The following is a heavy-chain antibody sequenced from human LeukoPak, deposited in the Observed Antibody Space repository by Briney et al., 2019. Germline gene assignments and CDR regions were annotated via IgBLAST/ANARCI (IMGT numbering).Heavy chain of an antibody. Sequence: ASVKVSCKASGYTFTSYGISWVRQAPGQGLEWMGWISAYNGNTNYAQKLQGRVTMTTDTSTSTAYMELRSLRSDDTAVYYCARVGIFGSPADWFDPWGQGTLVTVSS. J-gene: IGHJ5*02. D-gene: IGHD3-3*01. CDR1: GYTFTSYG. CDR3: ARVGIFGSPADWFDP. CDR2: ISAYNGNT. V-gene: IGHV1-18*01.